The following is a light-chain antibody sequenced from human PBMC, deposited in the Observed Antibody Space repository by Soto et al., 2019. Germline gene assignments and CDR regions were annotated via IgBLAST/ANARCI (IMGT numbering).Light chain of an antibody. CDR2: GAS. CDR3: QQYNKWPRT. V-gene: IGKV3-15*01. J-gene: IGKJ4*01. Sequence: IVMTQSPASLSVSPGERATLSCRASQSVSNNLAWYQHKPGQAPRLLFYGASTRATGVPARFSGSGSVTEFTLTISSLQSEAFAVYYCQQYNKWPRTFGGGTKVEIK. CDR1: QSVSNN.